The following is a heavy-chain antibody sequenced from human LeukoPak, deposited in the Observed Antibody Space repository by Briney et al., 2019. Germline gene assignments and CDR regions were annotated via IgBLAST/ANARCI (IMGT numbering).Heavy chain of an antibody. D-gene: IGHD6-13*01. CDR2: ISAYNGNT. CDR3: AREGRGVPGAIAAVKGFDY. CDR1: GYTFTSYG. Sequence: ASVKVSCKASGYTFTSYGISWVRQAPGQGLEWMGWISAYNGNTNYAQKLQGRVTMTRDMSTSTVYMELSSLRSEDTAVYYCAREGRGVPGAIAAVKGFDYWGQGTLVTVSS. V-gene: IGHV1-18*01. J-gene: IGHJ4*02.